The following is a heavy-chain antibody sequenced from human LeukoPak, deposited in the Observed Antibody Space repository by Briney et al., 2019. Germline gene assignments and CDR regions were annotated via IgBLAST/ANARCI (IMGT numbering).Heavy chain of an antibody. J-gene: IGHJ4*02. CDR1: GGSISSSSYY. CDR2: IYYSGST. D-gene: IGHD2-2*01. CDR3: ARFQLLHFDY. Sequence: PSETLSLTCTVSGGSISSSSYYWGWIRQPPGKGLEWIGYIYYSGSTNYNPSLKSRVTISVDTSKNQFSLKLSSVTAADTAVYYCARFQLLHFDYWGQGTLVTVSS. V-gene: IGHV4-61*05.